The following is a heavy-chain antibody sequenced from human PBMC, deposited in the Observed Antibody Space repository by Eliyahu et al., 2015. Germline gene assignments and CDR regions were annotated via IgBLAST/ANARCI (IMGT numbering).Heavy chain of an antibody. V-gene: IGHV3-48*01. CDR1: GFXFSXYS. D-gene: IGHD1-1*01. CDR3: ARDDSRELTVQLERRGAIRSLFDP. J-gene: IGHJ5*02. CDR2: ISSSSSTI. Sequence: EVQLVESGGGLVQPGGSLRLSXAASGFXFSXYSXNWVRXAPGKGLEWVSYISSSSSTIYYADSVKGRFTISRDNAKNSLYLQMNSLRAEDTAVYYCARDDSRELTVQLERRGAIRSLFDPWGQGTLVTVSS.